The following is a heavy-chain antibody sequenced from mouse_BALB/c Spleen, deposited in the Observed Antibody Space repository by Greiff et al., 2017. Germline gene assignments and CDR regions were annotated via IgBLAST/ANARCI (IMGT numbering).Heavy chain of an antibody. CDR1: GFTFSDYG. V-gene: IGHV5-15*02. CDR3: ARVGGKAGLYAMDY. J-gene: IGHJ4*01. Sequence: EVQGVESGGGLVQPGGSRKLSCAASGFTFSDYGMAWVRQAPGKGPEWVAFISNLAYSIYYADTVTGRFTISRENAKNTLYLEMSSLRSEDTAMYYCARVGGKAGLYAMDYWGQGTSVTVSS. D-gene: IGHD3-1*01. CDR2: ISNLAYSI.